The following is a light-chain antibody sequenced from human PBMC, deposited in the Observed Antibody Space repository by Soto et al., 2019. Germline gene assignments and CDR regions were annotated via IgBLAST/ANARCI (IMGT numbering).Light chain of an antibody. CDR3: QQVNSFPST. CDR2: AAS. CDR1: QGISSH. V-gene: IGKV1-9*01. J-gene: IGKJ5*01. Sequence: IQLTQSPSSLSASVGDRVTITCRASQGISSHLAWYQQKPGKAPKLLIYAASTLQTGVPSRFSVVGSGTDFTLTLSSLQPEDCATYYGQQVNSFPSTFGQGTRLEIK.